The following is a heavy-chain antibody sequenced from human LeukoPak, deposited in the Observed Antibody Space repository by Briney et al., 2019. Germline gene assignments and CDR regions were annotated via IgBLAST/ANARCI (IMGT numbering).Heavy chain of an antibody. V-gene: IGHV3-7*01. CDR2: IKQDGSEK. D-gene: IGHD6-13*01. CDR1: GLTFSSYW. J-gene: IGHJ6*03. Sequence: PGGSLRLSCAASGLTFSSYWMSWVRQAPGKGLEWVANIKQDGSEKYYVDSVKGRFTISRDNAKNSLYLQMNSLRAEDTAVYYCARAPGYSSSWYLLYYYYYYMDVWGQGTVVTVSS. CDR3: ARAPGYSSSWYLLYYYYYYMDV.